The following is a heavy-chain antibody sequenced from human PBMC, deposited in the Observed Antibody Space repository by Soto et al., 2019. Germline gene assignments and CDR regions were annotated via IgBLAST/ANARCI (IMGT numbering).Heavy chain of an antibody. Sequence: ASVKVSCKASGYTFSSHYMHWVRQAPGQQGLEWMGLINPTSGGTSYAQRFQGRVTMARDTSTSTVYMELTMELSSLRSEDTAGYYCARDHSGSIDYWGQGTLVTVSS. CDR2: INPTSGGT. CDR3: ARDHSGSIDY. J-gene: IGHJ4*02. D-gene: IGHD2-15*01. V-gene: IGHV1-46*01. CDR1: GYTFSSHY.